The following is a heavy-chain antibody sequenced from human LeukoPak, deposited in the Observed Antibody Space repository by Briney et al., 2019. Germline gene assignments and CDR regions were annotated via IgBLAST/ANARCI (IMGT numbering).Heavy chain of an antibody. CDR2: ISGSGGST. D-gene: IGHD2-2*01. CDR3: AKDGPDIVVVPAARPFDY. CDR1: GFTFSSYA. Sequence: QCGGSLRLSCAASGFTFSSYAMSWVRQAPGKGLEWVSAISGSGGSTYYADSVKGRFTISRDNSKNTLYLQMNSLRAEDTAVYYCAKDGPDIVVVPAARPFDYWGQGTLVTVSS. J-gene: IGHJ4*02. V-gene: IGHV3-23*01.